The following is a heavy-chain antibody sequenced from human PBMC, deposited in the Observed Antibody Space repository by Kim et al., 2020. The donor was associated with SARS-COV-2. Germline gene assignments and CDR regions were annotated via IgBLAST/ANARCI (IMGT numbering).Heavy chain of an antibody. Sequence: SETLSLTCTVSGGSISSSSYYWGWIRQPPGKGLEWIGSIYYSGSTYYNPSLKSRVTISVDTSKNQFSLKLSSVTAADTAVYYCARDRSDYVFDYWGQGTL. D-gene: IGHD4-17*01. J-gene: IGHJ4*02. CDR2: IYYSGST. CDR1: GGSISSSSYY. CDR3: ARDRSDYVFDY. V-gene: IGHV4-39*07.